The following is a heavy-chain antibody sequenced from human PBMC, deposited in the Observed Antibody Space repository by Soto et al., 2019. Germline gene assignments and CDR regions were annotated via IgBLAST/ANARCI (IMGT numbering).Heavy chain of an antibody. J-gene: IGHJ4*02. CDR3: IMAGYCSGGSCPDLS. CDR1: TYTFTGYY. Sequence: SGQVSFKASTYTFTGYYMHWVRQAPVQGLEWMGWINPNSGGTNYAQKFQGRVTMTRDTSISTAYMELSRLRSDDTAVYYCIMAGYCSGGSCPDLSWGQGTLVTVYS. V-gene: IGHV1-2*02. CDR2: INPNSGGT. D-gene: IGHD2-15*01.